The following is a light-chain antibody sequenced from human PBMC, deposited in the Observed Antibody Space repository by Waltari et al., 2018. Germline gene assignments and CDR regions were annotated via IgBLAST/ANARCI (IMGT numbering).Light chain of an antibody. CDR3: SSFITGTTYV. CDR2: DVS. J-gene: IGLJ1*01. V-gene: IGLV2-14*03. Sequence: QSALTQAASVSGSPGQSLTFSCTGTRSDLGGYNSVSWYQQHPGKAPKLLIYDVSNRPSGVSNRFSGSKSGNTASLTISGLQAEDEADYYCSSFITGTTYVFGPGTKVTVL. CDR1: RSDLGGYNS.